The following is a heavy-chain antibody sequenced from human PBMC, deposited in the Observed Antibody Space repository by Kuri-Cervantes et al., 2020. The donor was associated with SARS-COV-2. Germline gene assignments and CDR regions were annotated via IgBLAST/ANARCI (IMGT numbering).Heavy chain of an antibody. J-gene: IGHJ3*02. CDR2: IKQDGSEK. Sequence: GGSLRLSCAASGFTFSSYWMSWVRQAPGKGLEWVANIKQDGSEKYYVDSVKGRFTISGDNAKNSLYLQMNSLRAEDTAVYCCARTPGYSSGWLAFDIWGQGTMVTVSS. V-gene: IGHV3-7*04. CDR3: ARTPGYSSGWLAFDI. D-gene: IGHD6-19*01. CDR1: GFTFSSYW.